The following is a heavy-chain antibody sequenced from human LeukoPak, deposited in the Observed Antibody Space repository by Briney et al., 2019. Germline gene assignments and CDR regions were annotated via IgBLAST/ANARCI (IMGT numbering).Heavy chain of an antibody. CDR1: GFTFSSYA. CDR2: ISGSGGST. V-gene: IGHV3-23*01. D-gene: IGHD3-10*01. J-gene: IGHJ4*02. CDR3: AKDRQRYYGSGSYYDY. Sequence: SGGSLRLSCAASGFTFSSYAMSWVRQAPGKGLEWVSAISGSGGSTYYADSVKGRFTISRDNSKNTLYLQMNSLRAEDTAVYYCAKDRQRYYGSGSYYDYWGQGTLVTVSS.